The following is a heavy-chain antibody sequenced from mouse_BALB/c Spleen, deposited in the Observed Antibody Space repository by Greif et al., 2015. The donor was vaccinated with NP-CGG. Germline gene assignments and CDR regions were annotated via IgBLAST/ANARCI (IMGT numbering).Heavy chain of an antibody. J-gene: IGHJ1*01. D-gene: IGHD1-1*01. CDR1: GFNIKDTY. CDR3: ARSGYYGSSYWYFDV. CDR2: IDPANGNT. Sequence: VQLQQSGAELVKPGASVKLPCTASGFNIKDTYMHWVKQRPEQGLEWIGRIDPANGNTKYDPKFQGKATITADTSSNTAYLQLSSLTSEDTAVYYCARSGYYGSSYWYFDVWGAGTTVTVSS. V-gene: IGHV14-3*02.